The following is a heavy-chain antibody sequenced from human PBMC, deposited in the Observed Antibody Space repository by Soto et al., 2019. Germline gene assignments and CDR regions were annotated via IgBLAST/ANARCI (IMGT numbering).Heavy chain of an antibody. D-gene: IGHD1-26*01. V-gene: IGHV3-74*01. J-gene: IGHJ4*02. CDR3: ARVGGSSYAFDY. CDR1: GFTFSSYW. CDR2: INSDGSST. Sequence: EVQLVESGGGLVQPGGSLRLSCAASGFTFSSYWMHWVRQAPGKGLVWVSRINSDGSSTSYADSVKGRFTISRENAKNTLYLQMNSLRAEDTAVYYCARVGGSSYAFDYWGQGTLVTVSS.